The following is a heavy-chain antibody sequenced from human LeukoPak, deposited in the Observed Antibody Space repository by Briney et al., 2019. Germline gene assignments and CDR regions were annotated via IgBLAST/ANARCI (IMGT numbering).Heavy chain of an antibody. J-gene: IGHJ4*02. D-gene: IGHD3/OR15-3a*01. CDR2: IYYTGST. V-gene: IGHV4-59*01. CDR3: ARQTGSGLFILP. Sequence: SETLSLTCTVSSGSISRYYWSWIRQPPGKGLDWIGYIYYTGSTYYNPSLKSRVTISVDTSKNQFSLKLNSVTAADTAVYYCARQTGSGLFILPGGQGTLVTVSS. CDR1: SGSISRYY.